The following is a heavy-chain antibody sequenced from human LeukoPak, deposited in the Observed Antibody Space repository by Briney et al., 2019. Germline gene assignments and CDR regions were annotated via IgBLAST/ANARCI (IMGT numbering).Heavy chain of an antibody. CDR3: ARETVGAFDY. CDR1: GYIFTSYY. Sequence: ASVKVSCKASGYIFTSYYMHWVRQAPGQGLEWMGIINPSGGSTSYAQKFQGRVTMTRDTSTSTVYMELRSLRSEDTAEYYCARETVGAFDYWGQGTLVTVSS. CDR2: INPSGGST. D-gene: IGHD1-26*01. J-gene: IGHJ4*02. V-gene: IGHV1-46*01.